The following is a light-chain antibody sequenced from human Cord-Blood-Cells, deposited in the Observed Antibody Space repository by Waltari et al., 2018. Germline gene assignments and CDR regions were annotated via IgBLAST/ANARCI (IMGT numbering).Light chain of an antibody. CDR3: QQSYSTLYT. J-gene: IGKJ2*01. V-gene: IGKV1-39*01. CDR2: AAS. Sequence: DIQMTQSPCSLSASVGDRVTITCRASQSISSYLNWYQQKPGKAPKLLIYAASSLQSGVPSRFSGSGSVTDFTLTISSLQPEDFATYYCQQSYSTLYTFGQGTKLEIK. CDR1: QSISSY.